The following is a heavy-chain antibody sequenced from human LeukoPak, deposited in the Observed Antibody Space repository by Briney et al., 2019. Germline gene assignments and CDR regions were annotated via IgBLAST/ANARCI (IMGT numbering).Heavy chain of an antibody. D-gene: IGHD6-19*01. J-gene: IGHJ4*02. V-gene: IGHV1-8*03. CDR3: ARVSVAGIDY. CDR2: MNPNSGNT. CDR1: GYTFTSYA. Sequence: ASVKVSCKASGYTFTSYAISWVRQAPGQGLEWMGWMNPNSGNTGYAQKFQGRVTITRNTSISTAYMELSSLRSEDTAVYYCARVSVAGIDYWGQGTLVTVSS.